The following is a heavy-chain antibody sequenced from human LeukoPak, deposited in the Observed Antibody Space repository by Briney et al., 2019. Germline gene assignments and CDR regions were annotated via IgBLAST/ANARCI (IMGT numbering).Heavy chain of an antibody. CDR3: AREPYIAAAGTDYYYGMDV. CDR1: GFTFSSYA. CDR2: ISYDGSNK. V-gene: IGHV3-30*04. J-gene: IGHJ6*04. Sequence: GGPLRLSCAASGFTFSSYAMHWVRQAPGKGLEWVAVISYDGSNKYYADSVKGRFTISRDNSKNTLYLQMNSLRAEDTAVYYCAREPYIAAAGTDYYYGMDVWGKGTTVTVSS. D-gene: IGHD6-13*01.